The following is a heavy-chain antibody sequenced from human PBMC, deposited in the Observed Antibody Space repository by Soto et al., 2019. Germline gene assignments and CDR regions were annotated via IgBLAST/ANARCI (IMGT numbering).Heavy chain of an antibody. CDR3: ARMGPSTTVTIFVGCYFDY. CDR1: GFTFSSYS. CDR2: ISSSSSYR. V-gene: IGHV3-21*01. D-gene: IGHD4-17*01. Sequence: GGSLRLSCAASGFTFSSYSMNWVRQAPGKGLEWVSSISSSSSYRYYADSVKDRFTISRDNAKNSLYLQMNSLRAEDTAVYYCARMGPSTTVTIFVGCYFDYWGQGTLVTVSS. J-gene: IGHJ4*02.